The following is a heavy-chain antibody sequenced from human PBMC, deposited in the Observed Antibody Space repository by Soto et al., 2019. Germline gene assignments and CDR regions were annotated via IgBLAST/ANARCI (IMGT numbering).Heavy chain of an antibody. Sequence: EVQLVQSGAVVKKAGESLKISCQVSGYRFSKYWIGWVRQMPGKGLESLGIIYPGDSETKYSPAFQGQVTISADTSISTAYLQWSSLKAADTAMYYCARRFTDSNGAPFDIWGQGTKVAVSS. CDR2: IYPGDSET. D-gene: IGHD3-22*01. CDR3: ARRFTDSNGAPFDI. J-gene: IGHJ3*02. CDR1: GYRFSKYW. V-gene: IGHV5-51*01.